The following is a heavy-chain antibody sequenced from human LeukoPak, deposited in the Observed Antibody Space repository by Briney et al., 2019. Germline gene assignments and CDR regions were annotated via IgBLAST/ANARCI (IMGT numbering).Heavy chain of an antibody. CDR2: ISWNSGSI. Sequence: GGSLRLSCAVSGFIFDDYAMHWVRQAPGKGLEWVSGISWNSGSIGYADSVKGRFTISRDNAKNSLYLQMNSLRAEDMALYYCAKETAVAGTGGFDYWGQGTLVTVSS. CDR3: AKETAVAGTGGFDY. V-gene: IGHV3-9*03. CDR1: GFIFDDYA. J-gene: IGHJ4*02. D-gene: IGHD6-19*01.